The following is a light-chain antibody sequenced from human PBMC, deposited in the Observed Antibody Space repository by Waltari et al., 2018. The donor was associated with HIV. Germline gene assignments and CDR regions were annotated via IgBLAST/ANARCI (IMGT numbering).Light chain of an antibody. CDR1: SLRSYY. V-gene: IGLV3-19*01. CDR3: NSRDSSGNLVV. CDR2: GKN. Sequence: SSELTQDPAVSVALGQTVRITCHGDSLRSYYASWYQQKPGQAPVLVIYGKNNRPSGIPGRFSGSSAGNTASLTITGAQAEDEADYYCNSRDSSGNLVVFGGGTKLTVL. J-gene: IGLJ2*01.